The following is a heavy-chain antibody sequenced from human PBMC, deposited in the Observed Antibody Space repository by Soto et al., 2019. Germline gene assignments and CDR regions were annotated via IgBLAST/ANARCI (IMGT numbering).Heavy chain of an antibody. CDR1: GYTFTGYY. CDR2: INPNSGGT. Sequence: QVQLVQSGAEVKKPGASVKVSCKASGYTFTGYYMHWVRQAPGQGLEWMGWINPNSGGTNYAQKFQGWVTMPRDTAISTGDMELSRVRSDDRGEYYVVRGEYGYYFDGMDVWGQGTTVTVSS. D-gene: IGHD4-17*01. J-gene: IGHJ6*02. V-gene: IGHV1-2*04. CDR3: VRGEYGYYFDGMDV.